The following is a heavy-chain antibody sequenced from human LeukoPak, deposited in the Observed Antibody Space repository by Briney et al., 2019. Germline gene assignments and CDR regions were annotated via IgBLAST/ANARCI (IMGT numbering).Heavy chain of an antibody. CDR1: GYTFTSYD. V-gene: IGHV1-8*01. D-gene: IGHD5-12*01. CDR3: ARGLYIAVGAFDI. CDR2: MNPNSGNT. Sequence: ASVKVSCKASGYTFTSYDINWVRQATGQGLEWMGWMNPNSGNTGYAQKIQGRVTMTRNTSISTAYMELSSLRSEDTAVYYCARGLYIAVGAFDIWGQGTMVTVSS. J-gene: IGHJ3*02.